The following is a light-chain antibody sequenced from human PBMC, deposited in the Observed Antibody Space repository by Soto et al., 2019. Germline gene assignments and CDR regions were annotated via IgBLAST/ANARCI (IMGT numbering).Light chain of an antibody. CDR3: QQYNYWPET. CDR1: HSVSNN. Sequence: EVVMTQSPATLSVSPGERATLSCRASHSVSNNLAWYQHKPGQAPRLLIYGASTRATGIPARFSGSGSGTEFTLTISSLQSEDFAIFYCQQYNYWPETFGPGTKVGIK. V-gene: IGKV3-15*01. CDR2: GAS. J-gene: IGKJ3*01.